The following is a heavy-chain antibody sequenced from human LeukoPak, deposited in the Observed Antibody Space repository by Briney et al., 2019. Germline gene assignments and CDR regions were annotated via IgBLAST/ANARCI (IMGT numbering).Heavy chain of an antibody. J-gene: IGHJ5*02. D-gene: IGHD6-19*01. CDR3: ARDGPFKNGPPSAVAGTQFNWFDP. Sequence: SETLSLTCTVSGGSISSYYWSWIRQPPGKGLEWIGYIYYSGSTNYNPSLKSRVTISVDTSKNQFSLKLSSVTAADTAVYYCARDGPFKNGPPSAVAGTQFNWFDPWGQGTLVTVSS. CDR1: GGSISSYY. CDR2: IYYSGST. V-gene: IGHV4-59*01.